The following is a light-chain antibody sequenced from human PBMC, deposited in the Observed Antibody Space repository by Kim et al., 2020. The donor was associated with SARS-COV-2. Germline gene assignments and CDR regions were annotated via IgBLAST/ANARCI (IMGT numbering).Light chain of an antibody. J-gene: IGKJ2*01. CDR1: QSISTY. CDR2: AAS. V-gene: IGKV1-39*01. Sequence: IQMTQSPSSLSASVGDRVTITCRASQSISTYLNWYQQRPGKAPKLLIFAASSLQSGVPSRFSGFGSGTDFTLTISSLQPEDFATYYCQQYYRNLYTFGQGTKLEI. CDR3: QQYYRNLYT.